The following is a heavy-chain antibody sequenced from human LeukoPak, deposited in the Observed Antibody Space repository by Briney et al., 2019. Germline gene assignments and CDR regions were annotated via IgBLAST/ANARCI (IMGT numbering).Heavy chain of an antibody. Sequence: GGSLRLSCAASGFTFNSYEMNWVRQAPGKGLQWVSYISSVGSTIYYADSVKGRFTISRDNAKNSLYLQMNSLRAEDMAVYYCARSDDYGDYIDYWGQGTLVTVSS. CDR1: GFTFNSYE. CDR2: ISSVGSTI. CDR3: ARSDDYGDYIDY. V-gene: IGHV3-48*03. J-gene: IGHJ4*02. D-gene: IGHD4-17*01.